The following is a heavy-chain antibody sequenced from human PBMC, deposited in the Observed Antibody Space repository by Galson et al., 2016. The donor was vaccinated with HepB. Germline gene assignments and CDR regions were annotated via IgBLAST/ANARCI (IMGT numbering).Heavy chain of an antibody. V-gene: IGHV6-1*01. CDR1: GDSVSRNTAA. CDR2: TYYRSKWSG. Sequence: CAISGDSVSRNTAAWNWIRQSPSRGLEWLGRTYYRSKWSGDYAVSMKSRITINADTSMNQFSLQLNSVTPEDTAVYYCASGMGAYVQWGQGTLVTVSS. D-gene: IGHD5-12*01. CDR3: ASGMGAYVQ. J-gene: IGHJ4*02.